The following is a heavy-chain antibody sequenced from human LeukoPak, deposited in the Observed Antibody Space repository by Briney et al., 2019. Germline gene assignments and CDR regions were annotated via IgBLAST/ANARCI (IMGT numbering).Heavy chain of an antibody. J-gene: IGHJ4*02. CDR1: GFTFSNYW. D-gene: IGHD6-13*01. CDR2: IKQDGSER. Sequence: GGSLRLSCVASGFTFSNYWMTWVRQAPGRGLEWVANIKQDGSERYYADSVKGRFTISRDNAKNSVFLQLNSLRVEDTAVYYCARGSGRSSWFPIFDHWGQGTLVTVSS. V-gene: IGHV3-7*01. CDR3: ARGSGRSSWFPIFDH.